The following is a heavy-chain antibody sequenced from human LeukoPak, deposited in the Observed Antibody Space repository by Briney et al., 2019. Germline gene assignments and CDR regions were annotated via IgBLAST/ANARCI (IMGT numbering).Heavy chain of an antibody. J-gene: IGHJ6*03. CDR2: IKQDGSEK. D-gene: IGHD6-13*01. CDR1: GFTFSSYW. V-gene: IGHV3-7*01. Sequence: GGSLRLSCAASGFTFSSYWMSWVRQAPGKGLEWVANIKQDGSEKYYVDSVKGRFTISRDNAKNSLYLQMNSLRAEDTAVYYCTTDPVDSSWYQPYYYYYYMDVWGKGTTVTVSS. CDR3: TTDPVDSSWYQPYYYYYYMDV.